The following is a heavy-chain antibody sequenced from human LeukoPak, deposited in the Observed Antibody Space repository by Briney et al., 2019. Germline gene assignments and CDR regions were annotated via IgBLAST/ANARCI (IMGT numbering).Heavy chain of an antibody. V-gene: IGHV4-34*01. CDR2: INHSGST. CDR1: GGSFSGYY. J-gene: IGHJ1*01. CDR3: ARGPSYFQH. Sequence: KPSETLSLTCAVYGGSFSGYYWSWIRQPPGKGLEWIGEINHSGSTNYNPSLKSRVTISVDTSKNQFSLKLSSVTAADTAVYYCARGPSYFQHWGQGTLVTVSS.